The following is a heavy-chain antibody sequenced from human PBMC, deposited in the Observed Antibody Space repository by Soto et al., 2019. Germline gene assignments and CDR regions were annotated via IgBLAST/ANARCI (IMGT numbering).Heavy chain of an antibody. V-gene: IGHV4-39*01. CDR1: GGSVSSGGNY. D-gene: IGHD6-6*01. J-gene: IGHJ4*02. CDR2: VHDTGTT. Sequence: QLQLQESGPGLVKPSETLSLTCAVSGGSVSSGGNYWGWIRQSPGKGLEWIGSVHDTGTTHYNPSLTSRVTISVDTSKNQFSLNVNSVTAADTAVYYCARGLSSHSEAGVWGQGTLVNVSS. CDR3: ARGLSSHSEAGV.